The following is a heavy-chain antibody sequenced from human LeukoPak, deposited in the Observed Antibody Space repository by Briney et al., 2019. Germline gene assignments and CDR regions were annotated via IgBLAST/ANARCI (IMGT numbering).Heavy chain of an antibody. CDR1: GYTFTSYD. CDR3: ARGRGYSYGYADY. CDR2: MNPNSGNT. J-gene: IGHJ4*02. Sequence: ASGKVSCKASGYTFTSYDINWVRQATGQGLEWMGWMNPNSGNTGYAEKFQGRVTMTRNISIRTAYMELSTLRSDDTAVYYCARGRGYSYGYADYWGQGTLVTVSS. V-gene: IGHV1-8*01. D-gene: IGHD5-18*01.